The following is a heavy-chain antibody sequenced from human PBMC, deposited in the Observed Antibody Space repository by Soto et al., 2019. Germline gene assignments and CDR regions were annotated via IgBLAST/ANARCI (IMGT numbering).Heavy chain of an antibody. V-gene: IGHV4-30-4*02. CDR3: VRYYGARVYFDY. CDR2: IYYSGST. J-gene: IGHJ4*02. CDR1: GGSINNGGYY. D-gene: IGHD4-17*01. Sequence: SETLSLTCTVSGGSINNGGYYWSWIRQPPEKGLEWIGYIYYSGSTYYNPSLKSRVTISIDTSMNQFSLNLNSVTAADTAVYYRVRYYGARVYFDYWGQGSLVNVSS.